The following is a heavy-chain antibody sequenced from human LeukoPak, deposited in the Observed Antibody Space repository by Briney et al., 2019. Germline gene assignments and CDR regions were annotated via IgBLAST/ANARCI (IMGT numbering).Heavy chain of an antibody. CDR1: GFTFSSYSMN. D-gene: IGHD3-10*01. CDR3: ARRALGLGTGTGSSFTFDY. J-gene: IGHJ4*02. V-gene: IGHV4-39*01. CDR2: VYYSGST. Sequence: GSLRLSCAASGFTFSSYSMNWVRQAPGKGLEWVGSVYYSGSTYFNPSLKSRVTISVDTSKNQFSLKLSSVTAADTAVYYCARRALGLGTGTGSSFTFDYWGQGTLVTVSS.